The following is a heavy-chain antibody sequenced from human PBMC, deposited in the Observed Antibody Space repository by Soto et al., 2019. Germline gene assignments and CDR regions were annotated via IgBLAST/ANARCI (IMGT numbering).Heavy chain of an antibody. J-gene: IGHJ6*02. V-gene: IGHV1-46*04. D-gene: IGHD6-13*01. CDR2: INPSGGIT. CDR1: GYTFTSFY. Sequence: QMQLVQSGAEVKRPGASVRVSCKSSGYTFTSFYIHWVRQAPGQGLEWMGIINPSGGITNFAQRLQGRVTMTRDMSTNTRYMELSSLKSDDTAVYYCASSPAFSSSWYGIPPDPSHGMDVWGQGTTVTVS. CDR3: ASSPAFSSSWYGIPPDPSHGMDV.